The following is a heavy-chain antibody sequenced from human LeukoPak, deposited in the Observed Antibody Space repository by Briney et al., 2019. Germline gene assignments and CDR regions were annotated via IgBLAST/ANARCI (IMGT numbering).Heavy chain of an antibody. CDR2: IFHSGIA. CDR3: GRAGFGTAYNRFYYYMDV. D-gene: IGHD3-16*01. V-gene: IGHV4-38-2*01. Sequence: KPSETLSLTCAVSNYPITSDYYWVWIRQPPGQGLEWIGQIFHSGIAHYNPSLKSRVTMSVDTSRSQLSVNLNSVTAADTAVYYCGRAGFGTAYNRFYYYMDVWGKGTTVTVSS. CDR1: NYPITSDYY. J-gene: IGHJ6*03.